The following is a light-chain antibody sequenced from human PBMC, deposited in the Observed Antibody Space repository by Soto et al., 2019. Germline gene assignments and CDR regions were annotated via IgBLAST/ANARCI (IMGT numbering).Light chain of an antibody. CDR3: QSWGTGIHV. Sequence: QPVLTQSPSASASLGASVKLTCTLSSGHSSYALAWHQQQPEKGPRYLMKLNSDGSHSRGDGIPDRFSGSSSGAERYLTISSLQSEDEADSFCQSWGTGIHVFGTSTKLTVL. V-gene: IGLV4-69*01. CDR2: LNSDGSH. CDR1: SGHSSYA. J-gene: IGLJ1*01.